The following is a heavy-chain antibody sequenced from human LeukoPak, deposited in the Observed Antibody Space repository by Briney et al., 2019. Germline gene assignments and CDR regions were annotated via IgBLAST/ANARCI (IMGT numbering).Heavy chain of an antibody. D-gene: IGHD3-22*01. Sequence: GGSLRLSCAASGFTFSSYAMSWVRQAPGKGLEWVSTISGSGGSTYYADSVKGRFTISRDNSKNTLYLQMNSLRAEDTAVYYCAKEIGSYYYDSSGYVDYWGQGTLVTVSS. V-gene: IGHV3-23*01. CDR3: AKEIGSYYYDSSGYVDY. CDR1: GFTFSSYA. CDR2: ISGSGGST. J-gene: IGHJ4*02.